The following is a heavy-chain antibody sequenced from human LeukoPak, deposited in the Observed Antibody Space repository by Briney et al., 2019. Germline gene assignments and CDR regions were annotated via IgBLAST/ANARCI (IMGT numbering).Heavy chain of an antibody. D-gene: IGHD3-22*01. V-gene: IGHV3-21*04. CDR1: GFTFSSYS. CDR2: ISSSSSYI. Sequence: GGSLRLSCAASGFTFSSYSMNWVRQAPGKGLEWVSSISSSSSYIYYADSVKGRFTISRDNAKNSLYLQMNSLRAEDTALYYCAKALYYYDNSGGFDYWGQGTLVTVSS. CDR3: AKALYYYDNSGGFDY. J-gene: IGHJ4*02.